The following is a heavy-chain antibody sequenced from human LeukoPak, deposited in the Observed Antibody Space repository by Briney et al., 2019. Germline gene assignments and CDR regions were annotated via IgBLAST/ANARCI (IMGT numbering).Heavy chain of an antibody. CDR2: ISGSGDNT. CDR1: GFTFSSYA. CDR3: AKGSYYDSSGSFYFDY. D-gene: IGHD3-22*01. V-gene: IGHV3-23*01. Sequence: GGSLRLSCAASGFTFSSYAMSWVRQAPGKGLEWVAGISGSGDNTYYADSVKGRFTISRDNSKNTLYVQVNSLGTEDTAAYYCAKGSYYDSSGSFYFDYWGQGTLVTVSS. J-gene: IGHJ4*02.